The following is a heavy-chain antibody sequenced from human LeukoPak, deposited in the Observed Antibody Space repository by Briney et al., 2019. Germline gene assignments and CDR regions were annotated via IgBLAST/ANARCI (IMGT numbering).Heavy chain of an antibody. CDR1: GFTFSRYA. D-gene: IGHD1-1*01. CDR2: ISGSGGTT. J-gene: IGHJ4*02. V-gene: IGHV3-23*01. CDR3: AKELERTLLEY. Sequence: PGGSQRLSCTASGFTFSRYAMTWVRQAPGKGLEWVSVISGSGGTTDYADSVKGRFTISRDSSKNTLYLQMKSLRAEDTAVYYCAKELERTLLEYWGQGTLVTVSS.